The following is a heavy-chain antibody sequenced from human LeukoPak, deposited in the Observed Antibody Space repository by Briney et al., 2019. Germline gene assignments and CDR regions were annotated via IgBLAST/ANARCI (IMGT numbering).Heavy chain of an antibody. V-gene: IGHV6-1*01. Sequence: SQTLSLTCAISGDSVSRNSAAWNWIRQSPSRGLEWLGRTYYRSKWYNDYAVSVKSRITINPDTSKNQFSLQLNSVTPEDTAVYYCARGNSSGWSVYYGMDVWGQGTTVTVSS. CDR3: ARGNSSGWSVYYGMDV. J-gene: IGHJ6*02. D-gene: IGHD6-19*01. CDR1: GDSVSRNSAA. CDR2: TYYRSKWYN.